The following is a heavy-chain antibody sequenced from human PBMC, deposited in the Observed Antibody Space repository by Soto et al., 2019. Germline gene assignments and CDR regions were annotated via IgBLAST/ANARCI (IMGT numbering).Heavy chain of an antibody. Sequence: SVKVSCKSSGYTFTSYGISWVRQAPGQGLEWMGGIIPMFDTPIYAQKFQDRVTITADESTSTAYMQLSSLRSGDTAVYYCARSGGLDRDFNYWGQGSLVTVSS. CDR3: ARSGGLDRDFNY. D-gene: IGHD2-15*01. CDR1: GYTFTSYG. V-gene: IGHV1-69*13. CDR2: IIPMFDTP. J-gene: IGHJ4*02.